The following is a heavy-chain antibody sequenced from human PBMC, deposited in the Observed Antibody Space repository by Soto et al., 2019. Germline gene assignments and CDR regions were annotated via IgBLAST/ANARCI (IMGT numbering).Heavy chain of an antibody. CDR3: ASSRVYRQMLFRGFPPNIDV. D-gene: IGHD3-10*01. CDR1: GGSVSSGSYY. CDR2: IYYSGST. Sequence: PSETLSLTCTVSGGSVSSGSYYWSWIRQPPGKGLEWIGYIYYSGSTNYNPSLKSRVTISVDTSKNQFSLKLSSVKAADTAVYYCASSRVYRQMLFRGFPPNIDVWGQGTTVTVSS. J-gene: IGHJ6*02. V-gene: IGHV4-61*01.